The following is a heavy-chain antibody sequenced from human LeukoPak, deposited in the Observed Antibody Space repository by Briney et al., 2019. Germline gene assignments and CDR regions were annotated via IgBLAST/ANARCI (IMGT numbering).Heavy chain of an antibody. D-gene: IGHD3-16*01. V-gene: IGHV3-7*03. J-gene: IGHJ6*02. CDR2: ISCDGSKK. CDR3: ARGGGLDV. Sequence: GGSLRLSCAASGFTFSSFWMSWVRQAPGKGLERVTIISCDGSKKYYADSVKGRFTISRDNAKNSLYLQMSNLRAEDTAVYFCARGGGLDVWGQGATVTVSS. CDR1: GFTFSSFW.